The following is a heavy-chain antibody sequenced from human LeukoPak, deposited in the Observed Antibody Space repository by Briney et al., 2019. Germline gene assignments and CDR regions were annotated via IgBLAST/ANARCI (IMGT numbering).Heavy chain of an antibody. CDR1: GFTFSRFW. CDR3: AQSGGMDV. Sequence: GGSLRLSCAASGFTFSRFWMHWVRQVPGKGLVWVSRISGDGSSTNYADSVKDRFTIPRDNSKNTLYLQMNSLRAEDTAVYYCAQSGGMDVWGQGTTVIVSS. J-gene: IGHJ6*02. V-gene: IGHV3-74*01. CDR2: ISGDGSST.